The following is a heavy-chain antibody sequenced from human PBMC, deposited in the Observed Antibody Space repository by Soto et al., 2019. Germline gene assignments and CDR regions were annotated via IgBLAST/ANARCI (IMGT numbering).Heavy chain of an antibody. CDR2: IWYDGSND. Sequence: QVQLVESGGGVVQPGRSLRLSCAASGFSFRSFGMHWVRQAPGKGLEWVALIWYDGSNDYYADTVKGRFTISRDNSKNTLFLQMNSLRAEDTAVYYCARDRVVVTANPYYYYGFDVWGQGTTVSVSS. CDR1: GFSFRSFG. V-gene: IGHV3-33*01. J-gene: IGHJ6*02. CDR3: ARDRVVVTANPYYYYGFDV. D-gene: IGHD2-21*02.